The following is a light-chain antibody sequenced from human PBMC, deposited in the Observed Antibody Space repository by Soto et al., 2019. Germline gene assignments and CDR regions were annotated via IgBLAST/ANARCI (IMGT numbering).Light chain of an antibody. CDR1: QSVSSSY. Sequence: EIVLTQSPATLSLSPGERATLSCRASQSVSSSYLAWYQQKPGPAPRLLIYGASSRATGIPDRFSGSGSGTEFTLTISSLQSEDFAVYYCQQYNNWPLTFGGGTKVDIK. V-gene: IGKV3D-15*01. CDR2: GAS. CDR3: QQYNNWPLT. J-gene: IGKJ4*01.